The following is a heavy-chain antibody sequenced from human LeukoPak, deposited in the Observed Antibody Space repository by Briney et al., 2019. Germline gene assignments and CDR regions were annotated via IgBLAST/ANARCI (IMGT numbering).Heavy chain of an antibody. CDR1: GYTFTGYY. J-gene: IGHJ4*02. CDR3: ARALAVADPLEY. CDR2: INPNSGGT. Sequence: ASVKVSCKASGYTFTGYYMHWVRQAPGQGLGWMGWINPNSGGTNYAQKFQGWVTMTRDTSISTAYMELSRLRSDDTAVYYCARALAVADPLEYWGQGTLVTVSS. D-gene: IGHD6-19*01. V-gene: IGHV1-2*04.